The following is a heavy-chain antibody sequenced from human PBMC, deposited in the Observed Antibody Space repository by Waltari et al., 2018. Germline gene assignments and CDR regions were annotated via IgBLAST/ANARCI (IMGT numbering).Heavy chain of an antibody. J-gene: IGHJ5*02. CDR3: ARDTTMVRGVIANWFDP. V-gene: IGHV4-4*07. CDR1: GGSISSYY. D-gene: IGHD3-10*01. CDR2: IYTSGST. Sequence: QVQLQESGPGLVKPSETLSLTCTVSGGSISSYYWSWIRQPAGKGLEWIGRIYTSGSTNHNPSLKSRVTMSVDTSKNQFSLKLSSVTAADTAVYYCARDTTMVRGVIANWFDPWGQGTLVTVSS.